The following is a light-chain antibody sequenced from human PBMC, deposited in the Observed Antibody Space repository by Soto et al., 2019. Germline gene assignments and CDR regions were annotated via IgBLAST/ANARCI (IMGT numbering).Light chain of an antibody. CDR2: DVS. CDR3: SSYAGTHIV. CDR1: SSDVGGYDY. V-gene: IGLV2-8*01. J-gene: IGLJ1*01. Sequence: ALTQPPSASGSPGQSVAISCTGTSSDVGGYDYVSWYQQHPGKAPKLMIYDVSKRPSGVPDRFSGSKSGNTASLTVSGLQAEDEADYYCSSYAGTHIVFGTGTKVTVL.